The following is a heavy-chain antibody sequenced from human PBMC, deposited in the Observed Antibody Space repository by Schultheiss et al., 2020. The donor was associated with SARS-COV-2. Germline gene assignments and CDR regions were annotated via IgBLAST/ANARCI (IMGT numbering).Heavy chain of an antibody. J-gene: IGHJ5*02. D-gene: IGHD6-13*01. CDR2: ISGSGGST. CDR1: GFTFDDYA. Sequence: GGSLSLSFVASGFTFDDYAMHWVRQAPGKGLEWVSAISGSGGSTYYADSVKGRFTISRDNSKNTLYLQMNSLRAEDTAVYYCAKCFVFLAAAGTTDWFDPWGQGTLVTVSS. V-gene: IGHV3-23*01. CDR3: AKCFVFLAAAGTTDWFDP.